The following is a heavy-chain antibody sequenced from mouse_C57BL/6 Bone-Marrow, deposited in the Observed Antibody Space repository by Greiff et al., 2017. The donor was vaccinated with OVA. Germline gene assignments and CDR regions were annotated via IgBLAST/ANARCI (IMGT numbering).Heavy chain of an antibody. Sequence: EVQLQQSGPGMVKPSQSLSLTCTVTGYSITSGYDWHWIRHFPGNKLEWMGYISYSGSTNYNPSLKSRISITHDTSKNHFFLKLNSVTTEDTATYYCAREVYYGSLDYWGQGTSVTVSS. CDR3: AREVYYGSLDY. CDR1: GYSITSGYD. V-gene: IGHV3-1*01. J-gene: IGHJ4*01. D-gene: IGHD2-1*01. CDR2: ISYSGST.